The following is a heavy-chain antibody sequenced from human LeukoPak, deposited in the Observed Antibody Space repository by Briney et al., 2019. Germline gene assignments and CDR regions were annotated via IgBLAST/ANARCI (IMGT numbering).Heavy chain of an antibody. V-gene: IGHV4-34*01. J-gene: IGHJ4*02. CDR3: ARPRAPTRYCSGGSCPFDY. D-gene: IGHD2-15*01. CDR1: GGSFSGYY. Sequence: SETLSLTRAVYGGSFSGYYWSWIRQPPGKGLEWIGEINHSGSTNYNPSLKSRVTISVDTSKNQFSLKLSSVTAADTAVYYCARPRAPTRYCSGGSCPFDYWGQGTLVTVSS. CDR2: INHSGST.